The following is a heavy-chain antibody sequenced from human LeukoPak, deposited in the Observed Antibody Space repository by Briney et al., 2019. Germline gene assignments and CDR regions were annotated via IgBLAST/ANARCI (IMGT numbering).Heavy chain of an antibody. CDR1: GYTFTSYG. D-gene: IGHD4-17*01. CDR2: ISAYNGNT. CDR3: ARDNKYGAGGEVDY. Sequence: GASVKVSCKASGYTFTSYGISWVRQAPGQGLEWMGWISAYNGNTNYAQKLQGRVTMTTDTSTSTAYMELRSLRAEDTAVYYCARDNKYGAGGEVDYWGQGTLVTVSS. V-gene: IGHV1-18*01. J-gene: IGHJ4*02.